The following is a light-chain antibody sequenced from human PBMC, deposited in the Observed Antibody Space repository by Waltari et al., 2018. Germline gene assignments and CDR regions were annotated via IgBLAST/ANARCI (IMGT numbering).Light chain of an antibody. CDR2: EVN. J-gene: IGLJ2*01. V-gene: IGLV2-23*02. Sequence: QSALTQPASASGSPGQSLTLSCTGTNNDIGRYNLVSWYQQHPGKAPKVIIFEVNKRPSGVSNRFSGSKSGNTASLTVSGLHPEDEADYYCCSYAGTPRVVFGGGTKLTVL. CDR3: CSYAGTPRVV. CDR1: NNDIGRYNL.